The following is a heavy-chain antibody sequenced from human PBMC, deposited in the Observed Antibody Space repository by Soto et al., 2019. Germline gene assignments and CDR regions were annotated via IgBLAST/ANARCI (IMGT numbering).Heavy chain of an antibody. CDR1: GGSISDYQ. D-gene: IGHD3-16*01. J-gene: IGHJ4*02. CDR3: ARMRGLGEISPYLDY. V-gene: IGHV4-59*01. CDR2: IYYSGRT. Sequence: QVQLQESGPGLVKPSETLSLTCSISGGSISDYQWNWIRQPPGKGLEWIGYIYYSGRTNYNPSLKSRLPVSLETSTRQFSLRLRSVTAADTAVYYCARMRGLGEISPYLDYWGQGALVTVSS.